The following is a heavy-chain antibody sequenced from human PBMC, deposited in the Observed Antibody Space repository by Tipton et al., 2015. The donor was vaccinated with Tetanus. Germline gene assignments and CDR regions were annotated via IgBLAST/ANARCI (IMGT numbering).Heavy chain of an antibody. V-gene: IGHV3-30-3*01. Sequence: SLRLSCVVSGFTFSSFSLHWVRQAPGKGLEWVALVSYDGGNKYYADSVKGRFTISRDNAKNTLYLQMNSLRAEDTAVYYCARDSPDILLVPAVWGQGTLVTVSS. CDR1: GFTFSSFS. CDR2: VSYDGGNK. J-gene: IGHJ4*02. D-gene: IGHD2-2*01. CDR3: ARDSPDILLVPAV.